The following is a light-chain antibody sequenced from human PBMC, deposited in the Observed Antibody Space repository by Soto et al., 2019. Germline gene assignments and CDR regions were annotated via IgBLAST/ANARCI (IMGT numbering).Light chain of an antibody. CDR1: QTVSDSY. V-gene: IGKV3-20*01. Sequence: ETVLTQSPGSLSLSLGDRATLSCRASQTVSDSYLAWYQQKPGQAPRLLIYGTSSRATGIPDRFSGSGSVTDFTRTSNSLEPEDLVIYYCQQYGSSPWTFGQGTKVDIK. J-gene: IGKJ1*01. CDR3: QQYGSSPWT. CDR2: GTS.